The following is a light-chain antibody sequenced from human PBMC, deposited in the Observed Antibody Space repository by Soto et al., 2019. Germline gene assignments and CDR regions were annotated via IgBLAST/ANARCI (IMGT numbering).Light chain of an antibody. CDR2: EVN. J-gene: IGLJ1*01. V-gene: IGLV2-8*01. CDR1: SSDVGGYKY. Sequence: QSALTQPPSASGSPGQSVTISCTGTSSDVGGYKYVSWYQQHPGKAPKLMIFEVNKRPSGVPDRSSGSKSGNTASLTVSGLQAEDEADYYCSSYAGINNLGVFGTGTKRTVL. CDR3: SSYAGINNLGV.